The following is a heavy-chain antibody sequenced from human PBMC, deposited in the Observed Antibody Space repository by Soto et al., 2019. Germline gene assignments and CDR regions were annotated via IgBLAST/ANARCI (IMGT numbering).Heavy chain of an antibody. J-gene: IGHJ3*02. Sequence: EVQLVESGGGLVQPGGSLRLSCAASGFTFSSYWMHWVRQAPGKGLVWVSRIYSDGSSTSYADSVKGRFTISRDNAKNTLYLQMNSLRAEDTAVYYCAVNRGAAFHDAFDIWGQGTMVTVSS. D-gene: IGHD6-13*01. CDR1: GFTFSSYW. CDR3: AVNRGAAFHDAFDI. CDR2: IYSDGSST. V-gene: IGHV3-74*01.